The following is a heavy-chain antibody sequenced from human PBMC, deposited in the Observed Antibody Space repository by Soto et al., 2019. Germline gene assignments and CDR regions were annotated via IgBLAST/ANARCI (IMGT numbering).Heavy chain of an antibody. D-gene: IGHD3-3*01. Sequence: DVQLVESGGGLVQPGGSLRLSCAVSGFTFSSYEMKWVRQAPGKGLEWVSYISRSGGTIYYADSVKGRFTISRDNARNSLYLEMNSLIAEDTAVYYCARDRFNDFWSGYSDYWGQGTLVTVSS. J-gene: IGHJ4*02. CDR1: GFTFSSYE. V-gene: IGHV3-48*03. CDR3: ARDRFNDFWSGYSDY. CDR2: ISRSGGTI.